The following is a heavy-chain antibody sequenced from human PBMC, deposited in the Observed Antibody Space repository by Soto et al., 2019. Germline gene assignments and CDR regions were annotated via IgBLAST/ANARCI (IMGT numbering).Heavy chain of an antibody. D-gene: IGHD3-22*01. CDR2: ISPIFVTA. Sequence: SVKVSCKACGGTFSSYAISWVRQAPGQGLEWMGGISPIFVTANYAQKFQGRVTITADESTSTAYMELSSLRSEDTAVYYCASNHYYYDGSGPPESAFDIWGQGTMFTVSS. CDR1: GGTFSSYA. J-gene: IGHJ3*02. V-gene: IGHV1-69*13. CDR3: ASNHYYYDGSGPPESAFDI.